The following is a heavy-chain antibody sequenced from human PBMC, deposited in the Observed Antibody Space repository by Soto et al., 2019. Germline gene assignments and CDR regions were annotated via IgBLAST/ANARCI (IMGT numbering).Heavy chain of an antibody. J-gene: IGHJ6*02. CDR2: ISYDGSNK. V-gene: IGHV3-30-3*01. D-gene: IGHD6-6*01. Sequence: GGSLRLSCAASGFTFSSYAMDWVRQAPGKXLEWVAVISYDGSNKYYADSVKGRFTISRDNSKNTLYLQMNSLRAEDTAVYYCAIYRVAARPQGYYDYYGMDVWGQGTTVTISS. CDR1: GFTFSSYA. CDR3: AIYRVAARPQGYYDYYGMDV.